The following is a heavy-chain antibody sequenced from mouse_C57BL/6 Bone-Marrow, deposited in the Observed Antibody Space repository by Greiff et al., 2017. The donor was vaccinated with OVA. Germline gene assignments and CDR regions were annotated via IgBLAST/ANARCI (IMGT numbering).Heavy chain of an antibody. V-gene: IGHV5-9*01. CDR1: GFTFSSYT. Sequence: EVNMVESGGGLVKPGGSLKLPCAASGFTFSSYTMSWVRQTPEKRLEWVATISGGGGNTYYPDSVKGRVTISRENAKNTLYLQMSSLRSEDTALYYCARRRWLPNAMDYWGQGTSVTVSS. CDR3: ARRRWLPNAMDY. D-gene: IGHD2-3*01. CDR2: ISGGGGNT. J-gene: IGHJ4*01.